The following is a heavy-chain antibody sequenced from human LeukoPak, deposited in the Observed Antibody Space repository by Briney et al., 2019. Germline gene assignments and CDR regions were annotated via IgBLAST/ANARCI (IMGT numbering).Heavy chain of an antibody. J-gene: IGHJ5*02. CDR2: MNPNSGNT. Sequence: GASVKVSCKASGYTLTSYDINWVRQAAGQGLEWMGWMNPNSGNTVYAQKFQGRVTMTRNTSIRTSYMELSSLRSEDTALYSCARGLWYQLLTGKRRYNWTDPWGQGTLVSVS. D-gene: IGHD2-2*01. V-gene: IGHV1-8*01. CDR1: GYTLTSYD. CDR3: ARGLWYQLLTGKRRYNWTDP.